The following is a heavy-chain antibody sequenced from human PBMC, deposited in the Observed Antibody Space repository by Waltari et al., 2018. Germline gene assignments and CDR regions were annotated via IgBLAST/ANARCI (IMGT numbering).Heavy chain of an antibody. J-gene: IGHJ4*02. CDR3: ARVGATKTDY. D-gene: IGHD1-26*01. V-gene: IGHV1-2*06. CDR2: LNPKSGST. Sequence: QVQLVQSGAEVKKPGASVKVSCKASGYIFTDNYMHWVRQAPGQGLEWMGRLNPKSGSTNYAQKFQGRVTMTRDTSISTAYMELSRRRSDDTAVYYCARVGATKTDYWGQGTLVTVSS. CDR1: GYIFTDNY.